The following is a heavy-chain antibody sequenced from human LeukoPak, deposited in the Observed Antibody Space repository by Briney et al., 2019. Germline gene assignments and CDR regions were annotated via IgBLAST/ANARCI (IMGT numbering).Heavy chain of an antibody. CDR2: ISSSGSTI. Sequence: GGSLRLSCAASGFTFSDYYMSWIRQAPGKGLEWVSYISSSGSTIYYADSVKGRFTISRDNAKNSLYLQMNSLRAEDTAVCYCARDVSYYDSSGYSNWFDPWGQGTLVTVSS. CDR1: GFTFSDYY. D-gene: IGHD3-22*01. V-gene: IGHV3-11*01. CDR3: ARDVSYYDSSGYSNWFDP. J-gene: IGHJ5*02.